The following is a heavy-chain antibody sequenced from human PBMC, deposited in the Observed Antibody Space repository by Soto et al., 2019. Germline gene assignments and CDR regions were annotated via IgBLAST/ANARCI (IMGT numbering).Heavy chain of an antibody. J-gene: IGHJ6*02. CDR2: IWYDGSNK. V-gene: IGHV3-33*01. D-gene: IGHD3-3*01. CDR3: ARDAIFGVVTDPGENYGMDV. CDR1: GLTFSSSG. Sequence: VGSLRLSCAASGLTFSSSGMHWVRQAPGKGLEWVAVIWYDGSNKYYADSVKGRFTISRDNSKNTLYLQMNSLRAEDTAVYYCARDAIFGVVTDPGENYGMDVWGQGTTVTVSS.